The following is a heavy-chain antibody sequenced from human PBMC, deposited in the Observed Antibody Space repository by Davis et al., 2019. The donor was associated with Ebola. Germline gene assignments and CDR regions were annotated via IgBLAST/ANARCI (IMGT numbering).Heavy chain of an antibody. CDR3: ARDLYSSSSVFFFAYYGMDV. J-gene: IGHJ6*02. D-gene: IGHD6-6*01. CDR2: ISSSSSYT. V-gene: IGHV3-11*06. CDR1: GFTFSDYY. Sequence: GESLKISCAASGFTFSDYYMSWIRQAPGKGLEWVSYISSSSSYTNYADSVKGRFTISRDNAKNSLYLQMNSLRAEDTAVYYCARDLYSSSSVFFFAYYGMDVWGQGTTVTVSS.